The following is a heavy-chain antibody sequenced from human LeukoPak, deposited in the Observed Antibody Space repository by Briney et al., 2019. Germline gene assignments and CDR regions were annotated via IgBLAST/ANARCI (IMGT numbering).Heavy chain of an antibody. D-gene: IGHD3-3*01. CDR1: GFTFSTYA. CDR2: ISGSGGST. CDR3: AKSPARPSAYPYYFDY. Sequence: GGSLRLSCAASGFTFSTYAVNWVRQAPGKGLEWVSAISGSGGSTYYADSVKGRFTISRDNSKNTLYLQMNSLRAEDTAVYYCAKSPARPSAYPYYFDYWGQGTLVTVSS. V-gene: IGHV3-23*01. J-gene: IGHJ4*02.